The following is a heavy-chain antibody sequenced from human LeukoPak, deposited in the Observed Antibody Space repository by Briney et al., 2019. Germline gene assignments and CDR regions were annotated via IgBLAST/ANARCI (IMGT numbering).Heavy chain of an antibody. CDR2: IWYDGSNK. CDR1: GFTFSSYG. V-gene: IGHV3-33*01. CDR3: ARASTTVPNLLDH. J-gene: IGHJ4*02. Sequence: PGGSLRLSCAASGFTFSSYGMHWVRQAPGKGLEWVAVIWYDGSNKYYADSVKGRFTISRDNSKNTLYLQTSSLRVGDTAVYYCARASTTVPNLLDHWGRGTLVTVSS. D-gene: IGHD4-17*01.